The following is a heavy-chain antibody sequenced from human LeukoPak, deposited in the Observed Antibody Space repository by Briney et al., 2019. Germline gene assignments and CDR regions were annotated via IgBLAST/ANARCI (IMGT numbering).Heavy chain of an antibody. D-gene: IGHD3-3*01. J-gene: IGHJ3*01. CDR2: ISYDGSNK. V-gene: IGHV3-30-3*01. CDR3: ARGSDYDFWSGDAGSDAFDL. CDR1: GFTFSSYA. Sequence: GGSLRLSCAASGFTFSSYAMHWVRQAPGKGLEWVAVISYDGSNKYYADSVKGRFTISRDNSKNTLHVQVNSLRVEDTAVYYCARGSDYDFWSGDAGSDAFDLWGRGTMVTVSS.